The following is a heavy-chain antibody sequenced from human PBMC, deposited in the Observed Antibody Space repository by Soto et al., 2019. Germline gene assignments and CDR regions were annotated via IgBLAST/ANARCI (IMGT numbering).Heavy chain of an antibody. J-gene: IGHJ5*02. CDR3: AGGSGWLPDS. CDR2: IRYSGAT. V-gene: IGHV4-59*01. D-gene: IGHD3-3*01. Sequence: QVQLQESGPALVKPSETLSLICTVSGGPTTTYYWSWIRQPPGKGLEWIALIRYSGATYYNPSLKSRVTISLDAPRNQFSMKLSSVTAADTAVYYCAGGSGWLPDSWGQGTLVTVSS. CDR1: GGPTTTYY.